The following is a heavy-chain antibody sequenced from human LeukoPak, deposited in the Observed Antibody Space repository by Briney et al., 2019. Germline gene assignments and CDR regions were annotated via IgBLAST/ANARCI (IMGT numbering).Heavy chain of an antibody. J-gene: IGHJ6*02. V-gene: IGHV4-34*01. CDR1: GGSFSGYY. CDR2: INHSGST. Sequence: SETLSLTRAVYGGSFSGYYWSWIRQPPGKGLEWIGEINHSGSTNYNPSLKSRVTISVDTSKNQFSLKLSSVTAADTAVYYCARGSLIVVVPAATSYTKGYYYGMDVWGQGTTVTVSS. D-gene: IGHD2-2*01. CDR3: ARGSLIVVVPAATSYTKGYYYGMDV.